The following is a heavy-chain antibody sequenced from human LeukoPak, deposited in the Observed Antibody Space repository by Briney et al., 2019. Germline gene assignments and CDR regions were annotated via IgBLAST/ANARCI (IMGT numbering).Heavy chain of an antibody. CDR1: GFTFSSYE. CDR3: ARSGYSGYEFDH. J-gene: IGHJ4*02. D-gene: IGHD5-12*01. CDR2: ISSSSSIT. Sequence: PGGSLRLSCAASGFTFSSYEMNWVRQAPGMGLEWVSYISSSSSITYYADSVKGRFTISRDNAKNSLFLQMDSLRDEDTAVYYCARSGYSGYEFDHWGQGTRVTVSS. V-gene: IGHV3-48*03.